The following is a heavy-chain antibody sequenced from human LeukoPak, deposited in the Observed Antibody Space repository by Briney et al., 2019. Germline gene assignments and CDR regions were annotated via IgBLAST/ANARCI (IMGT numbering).Heavy chain of an antibody. CDR1: GYTFTGYY. D-gene: IGHD1-26*01. V-gene: IGHV1-2*02. J-gene: IGHJ5*02. Sequence: ASVKVSCKASGYTFTGYYMHWVRQAPGQGLEWMGWINPNSGGTNYAQKFQGRVTMTRDTYISTAYMELSRLRSDDTAVYYCARDGEQPMVGFVCWFDPWGQGTLVTVSS. CDR2: INPNSGGT. CDR3: ARDGEQPMVGFVCWFDP.